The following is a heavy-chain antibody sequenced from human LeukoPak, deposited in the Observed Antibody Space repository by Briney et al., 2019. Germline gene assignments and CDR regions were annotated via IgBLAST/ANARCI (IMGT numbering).Heavy chain of an antibody. V-gene: IGHV4-61*02. CDR2: IYPSGST. Sequence: SETLSLTCTVSGGSINSGSYFWSWIRQPAGKGLEWIGRIYPSGSTNYNPSLKSRVTISVDLSKNQFSLKLSSVTAADTAVHYCSRGDYSYGFDWGQGTLVTVSS. J-gene: IGHJ4*02. CDR1: GGSINSGSYF. D-gene: IGHD5-18*01. CDR3: SRGDYSYGFD.